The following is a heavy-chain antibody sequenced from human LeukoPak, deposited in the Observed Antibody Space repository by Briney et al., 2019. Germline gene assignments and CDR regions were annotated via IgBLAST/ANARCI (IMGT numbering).Heavy chain of an antibody. V-gene: IGHV4-59*08. J-gene: IGHJ4*02. D-gene: IGHD1-1*01. CDR2: ISYSGST. Sequence: PSETLSLTCTVSGDXISSYYCSWIRQPPGKGLEWIGYISYSGSTNYNPSLESRVTISGDTSKNQFSLKLSSVTAADTAFYYCARQSRGTTARLFDYWGQGTLVTVSS. CDR1: GDXISSYY. CDR3: ARQSRGTTARLFDY.